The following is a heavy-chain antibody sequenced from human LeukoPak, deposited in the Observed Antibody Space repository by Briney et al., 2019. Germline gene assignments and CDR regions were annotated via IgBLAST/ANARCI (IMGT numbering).Heavy chain of an antibody. V-gene: IGHV3-23*01. J-gene: IGHJ4*02. D-gene: IGHD2-2*01. Sequence: PGGSLRLSCVASGFTFGNYAMRWVRQAPGMGLEWVSAISPSGGSTYYADSVKGRFTISRDNSKNTVHLQMNSLRAEDTAVYYCAKGRYCSGTNCYYYFDYWGQGTLVTVSS. CDR2: ISPSGGST. CDR3: AKGRYCSGTNCYYYFDY. CDR1: GFTFGNYA.